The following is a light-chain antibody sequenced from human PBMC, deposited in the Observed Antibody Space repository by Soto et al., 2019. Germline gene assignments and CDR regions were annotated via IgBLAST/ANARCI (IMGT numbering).Light chain of an antibody. CDR1: QSIGTF. CDR2: TSF. V-gene: IGKV1-39*01. Sequence: IQMTQSPSSLSASVGDRVSITCRASQSIGTFLNWYQQKPGEAPNLLIHTSFTLYSGVPSRFSGTGSGTDFTLTISSLQPEDFATYFCQQAFSAEWTFGQGTKV. CDR3: QQAFSAEWT. J-gene: IGKJ1*01.